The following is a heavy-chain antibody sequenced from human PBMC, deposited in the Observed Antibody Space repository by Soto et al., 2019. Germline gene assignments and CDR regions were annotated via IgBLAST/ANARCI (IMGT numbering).Heavy chain of an antibody. V-gene: IGHV3-21*01. CDR3: ARVRGGDCYQCSNYYGMDN. J-gene: IGHJ6*02. CDR2: ISSSSSYI. CDR1: GFTFSSYS. D-gene: IGHD2-21*02. Sequence: GGSLRLSSAASGFTFSSYSMNWVRQAPGKGLEWVSSISSSSSYIYYADSVKGRFTISRDNAKNSLYLQMNSLRAEDTAVYYCARVRGGDCYQCSNYYGMDNWGQGTTVTVSS.